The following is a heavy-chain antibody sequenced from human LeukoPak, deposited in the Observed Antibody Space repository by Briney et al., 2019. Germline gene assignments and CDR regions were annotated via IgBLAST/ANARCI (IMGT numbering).Heavy chain of an antibody. CDR1: GFTFSSYE. Sequence: GGSLRLSCAASGFTFSSYEMNWVRQAPGKGLEWVSYISSSGSTIYYADSVKGRFTISRDNAKNSLYLQMNSLRAEDTAVYYRARDRRDDSSGYYPNWFDPWGQGTLVTVSS. D-gene: IGHD3-22*01. CDR3: ARDRRDDSSGYYPNWFDP. V-gene: IGHV3-48*03. J-gene: IGHJ5*02. CDR2: ISSSGSTI.